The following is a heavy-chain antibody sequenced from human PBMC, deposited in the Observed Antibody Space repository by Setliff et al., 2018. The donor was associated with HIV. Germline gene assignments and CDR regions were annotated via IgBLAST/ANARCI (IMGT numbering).Heavy chain of an antibody. D-gene: IGHD6-19*01. CDR3: ARGLWLGTFDL. Sequence: SETLSLTCTASGGSISPYYWSWIRQPPGKGLEWIGFVYNTGTTSSNPSLKSRVTTSVDTSKNQFSLKATSVTAEDTATYYCARGLWLGTFDLWGQGTLVTVSS. J-gene: IGHJ5*02. V-gene: IGHV4-4*08. CDR1: GGSISPYY. CDR2: VYNTGTT.